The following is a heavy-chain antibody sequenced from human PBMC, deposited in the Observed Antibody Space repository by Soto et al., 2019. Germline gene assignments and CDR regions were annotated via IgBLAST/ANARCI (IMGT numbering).Heavy chain of an antibody. D-gene: IGHD5-18*01. V-gene: IGHV4-59*01. CDR2: IYYSGST. Sequence: PSETLSLTCTVSGGSISSYYWSWIRQPPGKGLEWIGYIYYSGSTNYNPSLKSRVTISVDTSKNQFSLKLSSVTAADTAVYYCARLNDTAMVDYYGMDVWGQGTKVTVSS. CDR1: GGSISSYY. CDR3: ARLNDTAMVDYYGMDV. J-gene: IGHJ6*02.